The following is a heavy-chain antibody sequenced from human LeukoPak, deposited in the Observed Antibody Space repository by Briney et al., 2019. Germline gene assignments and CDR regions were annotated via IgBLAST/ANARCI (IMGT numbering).Heavy chain of an antibody. CDR3: AKGQLEWLLTTQDIDH. CDR1: GFTFSSYG. CDR2: IRYDGSNK. Sequence: GGSLRLSCAASGFTFSSYGIHWVRQAPGKGLEWVAFIRYDGSNKYYADSVKGRFTISRDNSKNTLYLQMNSLRAEDTAVYYCAKGQLEWLLTTQDIDHWGQGTLVTVSS. V-gene: IGHV3-30*02. D-gene: IGHD3-3*01. J-gene: IGHJ4*02.